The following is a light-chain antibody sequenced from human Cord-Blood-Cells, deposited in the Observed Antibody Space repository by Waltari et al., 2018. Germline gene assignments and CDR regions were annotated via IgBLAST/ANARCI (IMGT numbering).Light chain of an antibody. CDR3: QTGGTGIQV. CDR1: SGPSSHA. J-gene: IGLJ3*02. Sequence: QLVLTQSPSASASLGASVKLTCTLSSGPSSHAIAWHQQQPEKGPRYLMKLNSDGSHSKGGGVPDRFSGSSSGAERYLTISCLQSEDEADYYCQTGGTGIQVFGGGTKLTVL. V-gene: IGLV4-69*01. CDR2: LNSDGSH.